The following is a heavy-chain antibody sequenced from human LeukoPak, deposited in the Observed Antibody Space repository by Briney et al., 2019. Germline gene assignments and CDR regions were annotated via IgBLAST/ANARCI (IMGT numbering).Heavy chain of an antibody. V-gene: IGHV4-34*01. J-gene: IGHJ5*02. CDR1: GGSFSGYY. D-gene: IGHD6-13*01. Sequence: SETLSLTCAVYGGSFSGYYWSWLRQPPGKGLEWIGEINHSGSTNYNPSLKSRVTISVDTSKNQFSLKLSSVTAADTAVYYCARGPHIAAAGTGRFWNHWGQGTLVTVSS. CDR3: ARGPHIAAAGTGRFWNH. CDR2: INHSGST.